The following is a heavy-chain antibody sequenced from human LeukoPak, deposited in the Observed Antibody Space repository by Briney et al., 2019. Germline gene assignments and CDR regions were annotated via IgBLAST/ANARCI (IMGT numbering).Heavy chain of an antibody. Sequence: GASVKVSCKASGYTFTSYAMNWVRQAPGQGLEWMGWINTNTGNPTYAQGFTGRFVFSLDTSVSTAYLQISSLKAEDTAVYYCARVPFYYGSGTMVYNDRRINWFDPWGQGTLVTVSS. CDR2: INTNTGNP. V-gene: IGHV7-4-1*02. CDR3: ARVPFYYGSGTMVYNDRRINWFDP. D-gene: IGHD3-10*01. CDR1: GYTFTSYA. J-gene: IGHJ5*02.